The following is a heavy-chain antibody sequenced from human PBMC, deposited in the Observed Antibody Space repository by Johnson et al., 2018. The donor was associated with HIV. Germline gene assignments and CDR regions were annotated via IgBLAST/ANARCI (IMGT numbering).Heavy chain of an antibody. D-gene: IGHD2-21*01. Sequence: QMQLVESGGGVVQPGRSLRLSCAASGFTFSSYAMHWVRQAPGKGLEWVAVISYDGSNKYYADSVKGRFTISRDNSKNTLYLQMNSLRAEDTAVYYCARDPGLPHVSIAADAFDIWGQGKMVTVSS. CDR1: GFTFSSYA. J-gene: IGHJ3*02. V-gene: IGHV3-30-3*01. CDR3: ARDPGLPHVSIAADAFDI. CDR2: ISYDGSNK.